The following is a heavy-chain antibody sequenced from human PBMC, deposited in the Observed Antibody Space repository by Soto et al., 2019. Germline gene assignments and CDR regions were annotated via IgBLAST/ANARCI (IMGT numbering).Heavy chain of an antibody. CDR1: GFSFDDYA. V-gene: IGHV3-9*01. J-gene: IGHJ4*02. CDR2: ISWTSGSI. D-gene: IGHD1-26*01. CDR3: AKGRGGTYGTYYFDF. Sequence: EVQLVESGGGLVQPGRSLRLSCAASGFSFDDYAMHWVRQAPGKGLEWVSGISWTSGSIGYADSVKGRFTISRDNAKNSLYLQMSSLRAEDTALYHCAKGRGGTYGTYYFDFWGQGTLVTVSS.